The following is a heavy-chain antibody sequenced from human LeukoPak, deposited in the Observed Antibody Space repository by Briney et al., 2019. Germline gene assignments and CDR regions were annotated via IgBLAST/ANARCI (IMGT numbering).Heavy chain of an antibody. CDR3: ARDYPHFDWLNDY. V-gene: IGHV1-8*01. CDR1: GYTFTSYD. CDR2: MNPNSGNT. D-gene: IGHD3-9*01. J-gene: IGHJ4*02. Sequence: ASVKVSCKASGYTFTSYDINWVRQATGQGLEWMGWMNPNSGNTGYAQKFQGRVTMTRNTSISTAYMELSSLRSEDTAVYYCARDYPHFDWLNDYWGQGTLVTVSS.